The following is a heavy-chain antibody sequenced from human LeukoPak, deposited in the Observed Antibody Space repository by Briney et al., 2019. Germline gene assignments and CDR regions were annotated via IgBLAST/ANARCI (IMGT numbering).Heavy chain of an antibody. J-gene: IGHJ5*02. CDR1: GFSVWSNY. Sequence: GGYLRLSCAASGFSVWSNYMSWVRQAPGKGLEWVSVIWSGGGTYYADSVKGRFTISRDNSRNTVYLQMNSLRAEDTAVYYCAGDPDPWGQGTLVTVSS. V-gene: IGHV3-66*01. CDR3: AGDPDP. CDR2: IWSGGGT.